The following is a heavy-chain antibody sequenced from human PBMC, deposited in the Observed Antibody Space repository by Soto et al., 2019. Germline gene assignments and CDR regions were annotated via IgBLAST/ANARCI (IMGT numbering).Heavy chain of an antibody. Sequence: ASVKVSCKASGYTFTSYAMHWVRQAPGQRLEWMGWINVGNGNTKYSQKFQGRVTITRDTSASTAYMELSSLRSEDTAVYYCARSGVAGTLRFDPWGQGTLVTVSS. CDR2: INVGNGNT. CDR1: GYTFTSYA. D-gene: IGHD6-19*01. V-gene: IGHV1-3*01. J-gene: IGHJ5*02. CDR3: ARSGVAGTLRFDP.